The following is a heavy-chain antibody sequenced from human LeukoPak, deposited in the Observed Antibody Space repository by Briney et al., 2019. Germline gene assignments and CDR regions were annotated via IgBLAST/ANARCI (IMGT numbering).Heavy chain of an antibody. CDR3: ARLNGGN. J-gene: IGHJ4*02. CDR1: GDSISAYY. Sequence: SETLSLTCTVSGDSISAYYWSWIRQPTGKGLEWIGYIDYSGSTAYNPSLNGRVAVSLDASKNQFSLKLRSVTAADTAVYYCARLNGGNWGPGILVTVSS. V-gene: IGHV4-59*08. CDR2: IDYSGST. D-gene: IGHD4-23*01.